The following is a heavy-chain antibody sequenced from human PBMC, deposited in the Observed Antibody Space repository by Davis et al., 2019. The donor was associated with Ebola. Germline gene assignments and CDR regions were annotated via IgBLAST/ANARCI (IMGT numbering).Heavy chain of an antibody. CDR1: GFTFRDYT. D-gene: IGHD3-9*01. Sequence: GESLKISCAASGFTFRDYTMNWVRQAPGMGLEWVSAISGYTNYIYYADSVKGRFTITRDNARDSLYLQMDSLRVEDTAIYYCARDAFSLSRYDTEDHWGQGTLVTVSS. J-gene: IGHJ4*02. CDR2: ISGYTNYI. CDR3: ARDAFSLSRYDTEDH. V-gene: IGHV3-21*01.